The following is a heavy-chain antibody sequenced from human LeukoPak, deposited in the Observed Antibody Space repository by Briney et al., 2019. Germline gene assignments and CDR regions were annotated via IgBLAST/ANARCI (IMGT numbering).Heavy chain of an antibody. D-gene: IGHD1-26*01. J-gene: IGHJ4*02. CDR3: ARGGYYSYV. CDR1: GFTVSSNS. Sequence: PGGSLRLSRTVSGFTVSSNSMSWVRQAPGKGLEWVANINEDGGEKYYVDSVKGRFTISRDNAKNSLYLQMNSLRAEDTAVYYCARGGYYSYVWGQGTLVTVSS. CDR2: INEDGGEK. V-gene: IGHV3-7*01.